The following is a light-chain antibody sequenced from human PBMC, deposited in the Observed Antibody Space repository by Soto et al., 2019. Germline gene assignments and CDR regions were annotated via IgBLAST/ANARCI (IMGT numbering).Light chain of an antibody. CDR1: SSDVGGSDY. J-gene: IGLJ1*01. CDR2: DVS. V-gene: IGLV2-11*01. CDR3: SSYAGIYTYV. Sequence: QSVLTQPRSVSGSPGQSVTISCTGTSSDVGGSDYVSWYLLHPGKAPKLMIYDVSERPSGVPDRFSGSKSGNTASLTISGLQPEDEADYYCSSYAGIYTYVFGTGTKLTVL.